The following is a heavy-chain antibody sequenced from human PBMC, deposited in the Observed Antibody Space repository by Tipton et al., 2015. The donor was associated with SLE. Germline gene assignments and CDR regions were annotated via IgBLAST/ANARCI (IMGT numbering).Heavy chain of an antibody. CDR1: GVSISHWC. Sequence: GLVKPSETLSVNCTVSGVSISHWCWNWIRQPPGKGLEWIGYIDYRDITNYNPSLKSRVTMSIDTSKNQFSLKLRSVTAADTAVYYCARDEYRYDATGYHLLGHFDFWGQGTLVTVSS. CDR3: ARDEYRYDATGYHLLGHFDF. J-gene: IGHJ4*02. CDR2: IDYRDIT. D-gene: IGHD3-22*01. V-gene: IGHV4-59*12.